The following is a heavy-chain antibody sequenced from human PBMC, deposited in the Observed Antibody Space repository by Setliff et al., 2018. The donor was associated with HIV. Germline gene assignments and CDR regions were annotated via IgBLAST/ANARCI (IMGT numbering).Heavy chain of an antibody. J-gene: IGHJ4*02. Sequence: PSETLSLTCAVSGYAISSGYYWGWIRRPPGKGLEWIGSIYNRGSTDYNPSLKSRVTISVDTSKNQFSLKLSSVTAADTAVYYCARELLRSWDGSENSYKPYYFDYWGQGTLVTVSS. CDR2: IYNRGST. V-gene: IGHV4-38-2*02. D-gene: IGHD3-10*01. CDR1: GYAISSGYY. CDR3: ARELLRSWDGSENSYKPYYFDY.